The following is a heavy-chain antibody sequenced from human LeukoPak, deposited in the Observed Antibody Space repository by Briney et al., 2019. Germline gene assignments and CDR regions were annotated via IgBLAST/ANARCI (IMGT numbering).Heavy chain of an antibody. CDR3: AKMQGYFDY. Sequence: GGSLRLSCAVSGITVSNYGMSWVRQAPGKGREWVAGISGSGGGTNYADSVKGRFTISRDNSKNTVSLQMNSLRAEDTAIYYCAKMQGYFDYWGQGALVTVSS. J-gene: IGHJ4*02. CDR1: GITVSNYG. V-gene: IGHV3-23*01. CDR2: ISGSGGGT.